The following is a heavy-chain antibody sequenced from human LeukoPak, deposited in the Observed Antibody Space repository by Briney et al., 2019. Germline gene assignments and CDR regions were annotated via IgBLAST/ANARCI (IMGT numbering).Heavy chain of an antibody. Sequence: GGSLRLSCAASGFTFDDYAMHWVRQAPGKGLEWVSGISWNSGSIGYADSVKGRFTISRDNAKNSLYLQMNSLRAEDTAVYYCAKSYCSGGSCYPHAFDIWGQGTMVTVSS. J-gene: IGHJ3*02. CDR2: ISWNSGSI. V-gene: IGHV3-9*01. CDR1: GFTFDDYA. CDR3: AKSYCSGGSCYPHAFDI. D-gene: IGHD2-15*01.